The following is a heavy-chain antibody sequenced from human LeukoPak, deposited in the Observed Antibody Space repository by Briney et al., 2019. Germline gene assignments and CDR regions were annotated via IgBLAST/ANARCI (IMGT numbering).Heavy chain of an antibody. CDR3: AREILRYPNWFDP. CDR2: INPSGGST. Sequence: ASVKVSCKASGYTFTSYYMHWVRQAPGQGLEWMGIINPSGGSTSYAQKFKGRVTMTRDTSTSTVYMELSSLRSEDTAVYYCAREILRYPNWFDPGAREPWSPSPQ. D-gene: IGHD3-9*01. J-gene: IGHJ5*02. V-gene: IGHV1-46*01. CDR1: GYTFTSYY.